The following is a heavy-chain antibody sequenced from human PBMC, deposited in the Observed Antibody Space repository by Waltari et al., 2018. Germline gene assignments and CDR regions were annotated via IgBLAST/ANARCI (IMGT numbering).Heavy chain of an antibody. Sequence: EVQLVETGGGLIQPGGSLRLSCSASGFPVSDSYMTWVHQAPGKGLEWVSLIHSGGSTFYADSVKGRFTISRDYSKNTLYLQMNSLRAEDSALYYCARGPYNFWSGYSFEYWGQGTLVTVSS. J-gene: IGHJ4*02. D-gene: IGHD3-3*01. CDR3: ARGPYNFWSGYSFEY. V-gene: IGHV3-53*02. CDR1: GFPVSDSY. CDR2: IHSGGST.